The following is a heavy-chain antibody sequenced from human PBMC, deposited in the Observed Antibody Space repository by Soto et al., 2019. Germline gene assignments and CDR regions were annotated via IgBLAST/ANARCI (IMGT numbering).Heavy chain of an antibody. CDR2: IRSKSNSYAT. J-gene: IGHJ4*02. CDR1: GFTFSGSA. V-gene: IGHV3-73*01. CDR3: TRGYGDYVRDY. D-gene: IGHD4-17*01. Sequence: EVQLVESGGGLVQPGGSLKLSCAVSGFTFSGSAMHWVRQASGKGLEWVGRIRSKSNSYATAYAASVKGRFTISRDDSKNTAYLQMNSLKTDYTAVYYCTRGYGDYVRDYWGQGTLVTVSS.